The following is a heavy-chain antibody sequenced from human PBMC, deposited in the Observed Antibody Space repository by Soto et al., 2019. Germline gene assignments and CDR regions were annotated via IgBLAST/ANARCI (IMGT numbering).Heavy chain of an antibody. CDR1: GFTFSSYA. Sequence: GGSLRLSCAASGFTFSSYAMSWVRQAPGKGLEWVSGISGSGGRTYYADFVKGRFTISRDKSKNTLYLQMNSLRAEDTAVYYCAKEPDVVCGSYTLFDPWGQGTLVTVSS. J-gene: IGHJ5*02. D-gene: IGHD1-26*01. CDR2: ISGSGGRT. V-gene: IGHV3-23*01. CDR3: AKEPDVVCGSYTLFDP.